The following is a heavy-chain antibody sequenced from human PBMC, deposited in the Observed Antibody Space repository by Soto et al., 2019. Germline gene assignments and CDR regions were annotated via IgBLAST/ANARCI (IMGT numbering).Heavy chain of an antibody. V-gene: IGHV5-10-1*01. CDR3: ARQGTIVVVPAAIGYYYGMDV. CDR1: GYSFTSYW. Sequence: PGESLRVSWKGSGYSFTSYWISWVRQMPGKGLEWMGRIDPSDSYTNYSPSFQGHVTISADKSISTAYLQWSSRKASDTAMYYCARQGTIVVVPAAIGYYYGMDVWGQGTTVTVSS. D-gene: IGHD2-2*02. CDR2: IDPSDSYT. J-gene: IGHJ6*02.